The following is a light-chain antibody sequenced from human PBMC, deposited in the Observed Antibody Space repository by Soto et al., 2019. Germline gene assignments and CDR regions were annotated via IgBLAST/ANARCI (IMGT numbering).Light chain of an antibody. J-gene: IGKJ1*01. CDR1: QSVSSNY. CDR2: GAS. CDR3: QQYGSSPTWT. V-gene: IGKV3-20*01. Sequence: IVLTQSPFTLSLSPGERATLSCRASQSVSSNYLAWYQQKPGQAPRLLIYGASTRATGIPDRFSGSGSGTDFTLTISRLEPEDSAVYYCQQYGSSPTWTFGQGTKVDI.